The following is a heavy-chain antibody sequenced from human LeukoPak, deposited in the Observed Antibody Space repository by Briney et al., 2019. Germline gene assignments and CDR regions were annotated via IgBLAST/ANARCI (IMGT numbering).Heavy chain of an antibody. CDR1: GGSISSYY. D-gene: IGHD3-9*01. Sequence: SETLSLTCTVSGGSISSYYWSWIRQPPGKGLEWIGYIYYSGSTNYNPSLKSRVTISVDTSKNQFSLKLSSVTAADTAVYYCARGPDTYYDILTGYYKANWFDPWGQGTLVTVSS. J-gene: IGHJ5*02. CDR2: IYYSGST. CDR3: ARGPDTYYDILTGYYKANWFDP. V-gene: IGHV4-59*01.